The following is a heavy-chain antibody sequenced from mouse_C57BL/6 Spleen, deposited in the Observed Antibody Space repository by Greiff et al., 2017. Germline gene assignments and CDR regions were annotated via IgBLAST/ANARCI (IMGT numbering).Heavy chain of an antibody. D-gene: IGHD1-1*01. CDR3: SRGYGSSPRAMDY. CDR2: INPSTGGT. J-gene: IGHJ4*01. Sequence: VQLQQSGPELVKPGASVKISCKASGYSFTGYYMNWVKQSPEKSLEWIGEINPSTGGTTYNQKFKAKATLTVDKSSSTAYMQLKSLTSEDSAVXYCSRGYGSSPRAMDYWGQGTSVTVSS. V-gene: IGHV1-42*01. CDR1: GYSFTGYY.